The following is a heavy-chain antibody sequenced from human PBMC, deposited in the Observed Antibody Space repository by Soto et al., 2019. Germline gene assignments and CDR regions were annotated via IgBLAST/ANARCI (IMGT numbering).Heavy chain of an antibody. D-gene: IGHD6-13*01. J-gene: IGHJ6*02. CDR2: IWYEGSNK. CDR1: GFTFSSYG. V-gene: IGHV3-33*01. Sequence: QVQLVESGGGVVQPGRSLRLSCAASGFTFSSYGMHWVRQAPGKGLEWVAVIWYEGSNKYYADSVKGRFTISRDNSKNTLYLQMNSLRAEDTAVYYCARDGSSNHYYYYGMDVWGQGTTVTVSS. CDR3: ARDGSSNHYYYYGMDV.